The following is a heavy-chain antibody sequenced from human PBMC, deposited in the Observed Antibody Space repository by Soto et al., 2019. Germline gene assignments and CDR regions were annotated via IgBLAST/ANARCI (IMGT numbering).Heavy chain of an antibody. J-gene: IGHJ3*02. Sequence: ASVKVSCKASGYTFTSYAMHWVRRAPGQRLEWMGWINAGNGNTKYSQKFQGRVTITRDTSASTAYMELSSLRSEDTAVYYCARDPTRGGDDAFDIWGQGTMVTVSS. D-gene: IGHD7-27*01. CDR1: GYTFTSYA. CDR2: INAGNGNT. V-gene: IGHV1-3*01. CDR3: ARDPTRGGDDAFDI.